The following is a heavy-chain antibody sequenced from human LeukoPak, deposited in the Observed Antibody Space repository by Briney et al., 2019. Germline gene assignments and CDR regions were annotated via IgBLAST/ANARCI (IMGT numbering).Heavy chain of an antibody. Sequence: GASVKVSCKASGYTFTGYYMHWVRQAPGQGLEWMGGIIPIFGTANYAQKFQGRVTITADESTSTAYMELSSLRSEDTAVYYCARDDRTGSWSWFDPWGQGTLVIVSS. CDR2: IIPIFGTA. CDR1: GYTFTGYY. CDR3: ARDDRTGSWSWFDP. D-gene: IGHD6-13*01. V-gene: IGHV1-69*13. J-gene: IGHJ5*02.